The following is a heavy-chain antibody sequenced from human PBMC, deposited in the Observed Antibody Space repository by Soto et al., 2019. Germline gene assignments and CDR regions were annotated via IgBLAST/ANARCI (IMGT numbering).Heavy chain of an antibody. Sequence: PGGSLRLSCAASGFTFSDFYMSWIRQAPGKGLEWISYISSGSTNIFYADSVKGRFTVSRDNAKNSVYLQMDSLRAGDTAVYYCARDRNAAGSDYWGQGPLVTVSP. D-gene: IGHD1-1*01. J-gene: IGHJ4*02. CDR3: ARDRNAAGSDY. CDR2: ISSGSTNI. CDR1: GFTFSDFY. V-gene: IGHV3-11*01.